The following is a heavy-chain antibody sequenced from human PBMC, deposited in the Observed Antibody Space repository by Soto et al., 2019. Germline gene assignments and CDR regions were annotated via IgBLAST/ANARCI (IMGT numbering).Heavy chain of an antibody. CDR2: TRNKANSYTT. D-gene: IGHD2-15*01. CDR3: ARSYCGGGSCSVKSSFDY. V-gene: IGHV3-72*01. J-gene: IGHJ4*02. CDR1: GFTFSDHY. Sequence: GGSLRLSCAASGFTFSDHYMDWVRQAPGKGLEWVGRTRNKANSYTTEYAASVKGRFTISRDDSKNSLYLQMNSLKTEDTAVYYCARSYCGGGSCSVKSSFDYWGQGTLVTVSS.